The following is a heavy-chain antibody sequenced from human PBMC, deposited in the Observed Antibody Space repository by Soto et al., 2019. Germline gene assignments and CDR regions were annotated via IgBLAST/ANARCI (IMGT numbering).Heavy chain of an antibody. CDR3: ARYCTGGSCSHGFDY. J-gene: IGHJ4*02. CDR2: LNSDGSST. Sequence: EVQLVESGGGLVQPGGSLRLSCAASGFTFSTYWMHWVRQTPGKGLVWVSRLNSDGSSTDYADSVKGRFTISRDNAKNTLYLQMNSLRAEDRAVYYCARYCTGGSCSHGFDYWGQGSLVTVSS. CDR1: GFTFSTYW. D-gene: IGHD2-15*01. V-gene: IGHV3-74*01.